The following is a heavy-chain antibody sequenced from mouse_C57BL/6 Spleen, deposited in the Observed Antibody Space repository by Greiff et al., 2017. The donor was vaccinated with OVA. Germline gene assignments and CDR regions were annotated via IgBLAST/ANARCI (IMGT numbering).Heavy chain of an antibody. CDR2: IWRGGST. V-gene: IGHV2-2*01. Sequence: QVHVKQSGPGLVQPSQSLSITCTVSGFSFTSYGVHWVRQSPGKGLEWLGVIWRGGSTAYNAAFISRLSISKDNSKSQVFFKMNSLQADDTAIYYWARRGPDYAMDYWGQGTSVTVSS. CDR1: GFSFTSYG. CDR3: ARRGPDYAMDY. J-gene: IGHJ4*01.